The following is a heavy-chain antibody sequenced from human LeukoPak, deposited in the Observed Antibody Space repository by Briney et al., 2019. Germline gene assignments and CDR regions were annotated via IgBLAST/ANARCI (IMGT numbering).Heavy chain of an antibody. Sequence: GGSLRLSCAASGFTFSSYGMSWVRQAPGKGLEWVSAISGSGGSTYYADSVKGRFTISRDSSKDTLYLQMHSLRTEDTAVYFCAKDRLEFYGSARYYFDSWGQGSLVTVSS. CDR3: AKDRLEFYGSARYYFDS. D-gene: IGHD3-10*01. CDR1: GFTFSSYG. J-gene: IGHJ4*02. V-gene: IGHV3-23*01. CDR2: ISGSGGST.